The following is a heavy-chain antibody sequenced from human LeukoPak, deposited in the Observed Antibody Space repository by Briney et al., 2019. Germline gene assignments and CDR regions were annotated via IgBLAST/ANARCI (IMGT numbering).Heavy chain of an antibody. V-gene: IGHV3-53*01. D-gene: IGHD6-13*01. CDR3: ATKSTPAVGTGYFQH. CDR2: IYSGGIT. J-gene: IGHJ1*01. CDR1: GFTVSSTY. Sequence: GGSLRLSCAASGFTVSSTYKSWVRQAPGKGLEWVSVIYSGGITSYADSVKGRFTISRDNSKNTLYLQMNSLRAEDTAVYYCATKSTPAVGTGYFQHWGQGTLVTDSS.